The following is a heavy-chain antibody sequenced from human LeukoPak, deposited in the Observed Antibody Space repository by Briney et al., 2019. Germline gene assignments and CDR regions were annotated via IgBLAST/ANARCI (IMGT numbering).Heavy chain of an antibody. CDR1: GFTFSRYA. CDR3: VKDGSGSYYTYYFDY. CDR2: ISSNGGST. D-gene: IGHD3-10*01. Sequence: GGSLRLSCSTSGFTFSRYAMHWVRQAPGKGLEYVSAISSNGGSTYYADSVKGRFTISRDNSKNTLYLQMSSLRSEDTAVYYCVKDGSGSYYTYYFDYWGQGTLVTVSS. V-gene: IGHV3-64D*06. J-gene: IGHJ4*02.